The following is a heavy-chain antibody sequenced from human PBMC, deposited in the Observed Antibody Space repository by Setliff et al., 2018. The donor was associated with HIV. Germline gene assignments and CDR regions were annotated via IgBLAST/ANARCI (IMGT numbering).Heavy chain of an antibody. CDR1: GYTFNSYG. J-gene: IGHJ4*02. CDR3: ARGVSQAYTYGSGAYYYFDF. D-gene: IGHD6-19*01. CDR2: IATYNGNT. V-gene: IGHV1-18*01. Sequence: AASVKVSCKASGYTFNSYGISWVRQAPGQGPEWGGWIATYNGNTNYAQRLQGRVTLTTDTSTSTAYMELRSLRFDDTAVYFCARGVSQAYTYGSGAYYYFDFWGLGTLVTVSS.